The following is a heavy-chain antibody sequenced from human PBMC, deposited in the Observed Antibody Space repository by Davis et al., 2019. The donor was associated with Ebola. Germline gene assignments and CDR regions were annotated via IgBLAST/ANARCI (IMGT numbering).Heavy chain of an antibody. D-gene: IGHD2-8*01. CDR1: GGAVTSGGFF. V-gene: IGHV4-61*08. CDR2: IYSSGNS. J-gene: IGHJ4*02. Sequence: PPETLSLTCTVSGGAVTSGGFFWAWIRQTPGKGLEWIGYIYSSGNSNFNPSLKSRVTISRDTSKNHFSLNLSSVTAADTAVYYCARVGDFQGVYWGRGTLVTVSS. CDR3: ARVGDFQGVY.